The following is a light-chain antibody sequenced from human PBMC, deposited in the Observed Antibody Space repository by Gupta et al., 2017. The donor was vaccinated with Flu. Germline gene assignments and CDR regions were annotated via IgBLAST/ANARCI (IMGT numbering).Light chain of an antibody. V-gene: IGKV1-5*03. CDR2: KAS. Sequence: PSTLSASVGDRVTITCRASQSIDIWLAWFQKKPGKAPKPLIYKASHLESGVPSRFSGSGAGTEFSLTISRLQPDDFATYYCQQEGCDPWTFGQGTKVEIK. J-gene: IGKJ1*01. CDR3: QQEGCDPWT. CDR1: QSIDIW.